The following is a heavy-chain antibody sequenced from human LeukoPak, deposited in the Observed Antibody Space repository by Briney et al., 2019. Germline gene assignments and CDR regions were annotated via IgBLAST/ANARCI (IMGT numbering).Heavy chain of an antibody. Sequence: SVKVSCKASGGTFSSYAISWVRQAPGQGLEWMGGIIPIFGTANYAQKFQGRVTITADESTSTAYMELSSLRSEDTAVYYCASSVYSSSWFSAFDIWGQGTMVTVSS. V-gene: IGHV1-69*13. D-gene: IGHD6-13*01. CDR3: ASSVYSSSWFSAFDI. J-gene: IGHJ3*02. CDR1: GGTFSSYA. CDR2: IIPIFGTA.